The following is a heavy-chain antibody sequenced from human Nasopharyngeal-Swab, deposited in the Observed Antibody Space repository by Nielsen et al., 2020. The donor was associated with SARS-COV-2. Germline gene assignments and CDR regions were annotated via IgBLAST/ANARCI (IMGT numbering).Heavy chain of an antibody. D-gene: IGHD2-15*01. J-gene: IGHJ4*02. CDR2: IDAGGGNT. V-gene: IGHV3-23*01. Sequence: GGSLRLSCAASGFTFSTYAMTWVRQAPGKGLEWVSTIDAGGGNTWYADSVKGRFTISRDNSKSTLYLQMNSLRADDTALYYCAAPGTRCSGDKCDMWVFDYWGQGTQVTVSS. CDR3: AAPGTRCSGDKCDMWVFDY. CDR1: GFTFSTYA.